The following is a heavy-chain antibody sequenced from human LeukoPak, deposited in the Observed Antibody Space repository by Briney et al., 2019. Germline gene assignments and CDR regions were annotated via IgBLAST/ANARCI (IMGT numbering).Heavy chain of an antibody. J-gene: IGHJ3*01. Sequence: PGGSLRLSCAASGFTFSSYEMNWVRQAPGKGLEWVSYISASGQTIYYADSVRGRFTISRDNAKNSLYLQMNSLGAEDTAVYHCARDRDVDYGNDGFDGGQGTTVTVSS. CDR2: ISASGQTI. V-gene: IGHV3-48*03. CDR3: ARDRDVDYGNDGFD. D-gene: IGHD4/OR15-4a*01. CDR1: GFTFSSYE.